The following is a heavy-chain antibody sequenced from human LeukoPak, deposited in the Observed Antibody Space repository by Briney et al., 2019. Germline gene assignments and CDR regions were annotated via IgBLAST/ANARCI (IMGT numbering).Heavy chain of an antibody. V-gene: IGHV3-33*01. J-gene: IGHJ4*02. D-gene: IGHD2-2*01. Sequence: GGSLRLSCAASGFTFSSYGMHWVRQAPGKGLEWVAVIWYDGSNKYYADSVMGRFTISRDDSKNTLYLQMNSLRAEDTAVYYCARGDEIYCSSTSCYPDYWGQGTLVTVSS. CDR2: IWYDGSNK. CDR1: GFTFSSYG. CDR3: ARGDEIYCSSTSCYPDY.